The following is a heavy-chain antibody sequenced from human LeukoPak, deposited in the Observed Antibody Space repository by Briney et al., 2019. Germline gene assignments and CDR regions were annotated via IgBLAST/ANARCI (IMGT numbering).Heavy chain of an antibody. CDR3: ARRVATIRAYYFDY. D-gene: IGHD5-12*01. CDR2: IYYSGST. Sequence: SETLSLTCTVSGGSISSSSYYWGWIRQPPGKGLEWIGSIYYSGSTYYTPSLKSRVTISVDTSKNQFSLKLSSVTAADTAVYYCARRVATIRAYYFDYWGQGTLVTVSS. CDR1: GGSISSSSYY. V-gene: IGHV4-39*01. J-gene: IGHJ4*02.